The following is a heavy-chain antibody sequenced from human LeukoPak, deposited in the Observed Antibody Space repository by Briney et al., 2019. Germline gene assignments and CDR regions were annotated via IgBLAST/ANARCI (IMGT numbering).Heavy chain of an antibody. CDR2: ISAYNGNT. CDR1: GYTFTSYG. V-gene: IGHV1-18*01. CDR3: ARTTYYDFWSGWYYFDY. Sequence: ASVKVSCKASGYTFTSYGISWVRQAPGQGLEWMGWISAYNGNTNYAQKPQGRVTMTTDTSTSTAYMELRSLRSDDTAVYYCARTTYYDFWSGWYYFDYWGQGTLVTVSS. D-gene: IGHD3-3*01. J-gene: IGHJ4*02.